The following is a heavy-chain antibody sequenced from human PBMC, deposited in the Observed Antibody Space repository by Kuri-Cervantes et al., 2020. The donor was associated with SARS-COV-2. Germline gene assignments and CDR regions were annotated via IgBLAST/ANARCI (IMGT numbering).Heavy chain of an antibody. D-gene: IGHD5-18*01. CDR2: ISSSGSTI. CDR3: ARDVKYSYGYACWDY. Sequence: LSLTCAASGFTFSDYYMSWIRQAPGKGLEWVSYISSSGSTIYYADSVKGRFTISRDNAKNSLYLQMNSLRAEDTAVYYCARDVKYSYGYACWDYWGQGTLVTVSS. CDR1: GFTFSDYY. V-gene: IGHV3-11*01. J-gene: IGHJ4*02.